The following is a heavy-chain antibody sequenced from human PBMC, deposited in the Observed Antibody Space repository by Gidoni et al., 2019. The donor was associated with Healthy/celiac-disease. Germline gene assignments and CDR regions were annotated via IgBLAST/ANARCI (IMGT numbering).Heavy chain of an antibody. CDR3: TRRSYNCSSTSCYNPYYYYYGMDV. D-gene: IGHD2-2*02. V-gene: IGHV3-49*03. J-gene: IGHJ6*02. Sequence: EVQLVESGGGLVQPGRSLRLSCTVSGFTFGDVALSCFPQAPGKGLGWGGFIRSKAYGGTTEYAASVKGRFTISRDDSKSIAYLQMNSLKTEDTAVYYCTRRSYNCSSTSCYNPYYYYYGMDVWGQGTTVTVSS. CDR2: IRSKAYGGTT. CDR1: GFTFGDVA.